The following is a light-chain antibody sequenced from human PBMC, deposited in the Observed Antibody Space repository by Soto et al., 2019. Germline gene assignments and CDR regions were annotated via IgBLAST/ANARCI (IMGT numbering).Light chain of an antibody. V-gene: IGKV3-15*01. CDR2: GAS. J-gene: IGKJ1*01. CDR3: QQYNYWPRT. Sequence: EIVMTQYPATLSVSPGERATLSCRASQSLSSNLAWYQQKPGQAPRLLIYGASTRATGIPARFSGSGSGTEFTLTISSLQSEDFAVYYCQQYNYWPRTFGQGTKVEIK. CDR1: QSLSSN.